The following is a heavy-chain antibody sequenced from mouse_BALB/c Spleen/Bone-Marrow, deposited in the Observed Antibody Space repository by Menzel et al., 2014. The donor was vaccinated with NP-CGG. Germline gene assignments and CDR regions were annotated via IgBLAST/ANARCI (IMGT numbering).Heavy chain of an antibody. V-gene: IGHV1S56*01. CDR2: IYPGNVNT. CDR3: AMWLRRDYYAMDY. D-gene: IGHD2-2*01. Sequence: QVQLQQSGPELVKPGASVRISCKASGYTFTRYYIQWMKQRPGQGLEWIGWIYPGNVNTKYNEKFKGKATLTADKSSSIAYMQLSSLTSEDSAVYFCAMWLRRDYYAMDYWGQGTSVTVSS. CDR1: GYTFTRYY. J-gene: IGHJ4*01.